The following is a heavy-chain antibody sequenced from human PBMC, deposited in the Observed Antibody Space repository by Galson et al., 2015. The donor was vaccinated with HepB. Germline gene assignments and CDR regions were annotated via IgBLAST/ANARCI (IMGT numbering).Heavy chain of an antibody. D-gene: IGHD6-19*01. CDR2: INPSGGST. CDR3: ARPSYSRGWYGYWYFDL. Sequence: SVKVSCTASGYTFTSYGISWVRQAPGQGLEWMGIINPSGGSTSYAQKFKGRVTMTRDTSTSTVYMELSSLRSEDTAVYYCARPSYSRGWYGYWYFDLWGRGTLVTVSS. J-gene: IGHJ2*01. V-gene: IGHV1-46*03. CDR1: GYTFTSYG.